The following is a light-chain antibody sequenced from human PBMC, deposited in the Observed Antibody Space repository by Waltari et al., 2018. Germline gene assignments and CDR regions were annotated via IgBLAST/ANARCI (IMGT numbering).Light chain of an antibody. CDR2: DVT. V-gene: IGLV2-11*01. CDR3: CSYAGSYSWL. Sequence: QSALTQPRSVSGPPGLSVTISCGGSGSAVGNYTFVSWFQHHPGKAPKLLIFDVTKRPSGVPDRFSASKSGNTASLTISGLQSEDEADYYCCSYAGSYSWLFGGGTKVTVL. CDR1: GSAVGNYTF. J-gene: IGLJ3*02.